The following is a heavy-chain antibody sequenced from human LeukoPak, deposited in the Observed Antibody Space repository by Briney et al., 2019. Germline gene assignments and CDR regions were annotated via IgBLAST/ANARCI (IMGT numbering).Heavy chain of an antibody. D-gene: IGHD3-3*01. CDR1: RGTLSISA. J-gene: IGHJ4*02. CDR3: ARSLRFLEWLLYEPEFDY. Sequence: SVKVSSKASRGTLSISAVSWVRQAPRQGLEWMGGIIPIFGTANYAQKFQSRVTITADESTSTAYMELSSLRSEDTAVYYCARSLRFLEWLLYEPEFDYWGQGTLVTVSS. CDR2: IIPIFGTA. V-gene: IGHV1-69*13.